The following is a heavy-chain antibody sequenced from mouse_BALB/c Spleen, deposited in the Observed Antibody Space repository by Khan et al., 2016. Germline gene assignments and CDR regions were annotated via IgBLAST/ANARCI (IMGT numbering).Heavy chain of an antibody. CDR3: ARLHYYGRFAY. CDR1: GFDFSRYW. CDR2: INPDSSTI. J-gene: IGHJ3*01. Sequence: EVKLLESGGGLVQPGGSLKLSCAASGFDFSRYWMSWVRQAPGKGLEWIGEINPDSSTINYTPSLQDKFIITRDNAKNTLYLQMSKVRSEDTDLYYCARLHYYGRFAYWGPGTLITVAA. V-gene: IGHV4-1*02. D-gene: IGHD1-2*01.